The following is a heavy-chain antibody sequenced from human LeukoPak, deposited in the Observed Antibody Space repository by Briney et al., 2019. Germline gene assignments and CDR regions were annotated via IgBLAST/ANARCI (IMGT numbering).Heavy chain of an antibody. D-gene: IGHD5-18*01. CDR2: IINSGSST. Sequence: GGSLRLSCAASGFTFSSYGMSWVRQAPGKGLEWVSSIINSGSSTYYADSVKGHFTISRDNSKNTLHLQMNSLRAEDTAVYYCASRYSYGFVYWGQGTLVTVSS. CDR1: GFTFSSYG. CDR3: ASRYSYGFVY. J-gene: IGHJ4*02. V-gene: IGHV3-23*01.